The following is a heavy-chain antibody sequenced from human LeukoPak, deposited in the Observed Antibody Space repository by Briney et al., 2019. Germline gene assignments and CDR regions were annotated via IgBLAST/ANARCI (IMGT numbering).Heavy chain of an antibody. Sequence: SETLSLTCTVSGGSISSSSYYWGWIRQPPGKGLEWIGSIYYSGSTYYNPSLKSRVTISVDTSKNQFSLKLSSVTAADTAVYYCARGQQQLDYFDYWGQGTLVTVSS. V-gene: IGHV4-39*07. CDR2: IYYSGST. D-gene: IGHD6-13*01. CDR3: ARGQQQLDYFDY. CDR1: GGSISSSSYY. J-gene: IGHJ4*02.